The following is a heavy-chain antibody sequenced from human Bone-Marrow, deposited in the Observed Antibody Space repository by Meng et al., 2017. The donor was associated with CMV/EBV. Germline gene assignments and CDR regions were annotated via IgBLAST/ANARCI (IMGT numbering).Heavy chain of an antibody. CDR2: IYYSGST. D-gene: IGHD6-13*01. Sequence: SETLSLTCSASGGSISSGEYYWSWIRRPPGKGLEWIGYIYYSGSTYYNPSLRSRVSISVDTSKNQFSLKLSSVTAADTAVYYCARVAYNSSWYRRVDWFDPWGQGTLVTVSS. V-gene: IGHV4-30-4*02. CDR3: ARVAYNSSWYRRVDWFDP. J-gene: IGHJ5*02. CDR1: GGSISSGEYY.